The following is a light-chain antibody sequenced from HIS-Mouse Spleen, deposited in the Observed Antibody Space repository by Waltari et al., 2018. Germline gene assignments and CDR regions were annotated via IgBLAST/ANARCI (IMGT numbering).Light chain of an antibody. CDR3: SSYAGSNNLV. Sequence: QSALTQPPSASGSPGQSVTISCTGTSSDVGGYNYVSWYQQHPGKAPKLMCYEVSKRPSRVPDRFSGSKSGNTAARSVSGLQAEDEADYYCSSYAGSNNLVFGGGTKLTVL. J-gene: IGLJ2*01. CDR2: EVS. CDR1: SSDVGGYNY. V-gene: IGLV2-8*01.